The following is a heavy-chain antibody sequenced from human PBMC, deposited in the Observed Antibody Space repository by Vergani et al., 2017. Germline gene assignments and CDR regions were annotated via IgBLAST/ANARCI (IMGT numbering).Heavy chain of an antibody. D-gene: IGHD3-9*01. CDR2: IIPIFGTA. V-gene: IGHV1-69*01. CDR3: AGDPTDYDMLAYDGMDV. Sequence: QVQLVQSGAEVKKPGSSVKVSCKASGGTFSSYAISWVRQAPGQGLEWMGGIIPIFGTANYAQKFQGRVTITADESTGTAYMELSSLRSEDTAVYYCAGDPTDYDMLAYDGMDVWGQGTTVTVSS. CDR1: GGTFSSYA. J-gene: IGHJ6*02.